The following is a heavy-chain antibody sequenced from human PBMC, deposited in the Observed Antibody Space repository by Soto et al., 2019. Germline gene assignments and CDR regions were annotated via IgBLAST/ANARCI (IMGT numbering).Heavy chain of an antibody. D-gene: IGHD1-20*01. J-gene: IGHJ3*01. V-gene: IGHV3-23*01. CDR1: GFTCCRFV. CDR3: VRRAITATTNWGAFDV. CDR2: VSPGGDVS. Sequence: AGGSLRLSGAASGFTCCRFVMNWFRQAPGKGLEWVSTVSPGGDVSHYTDSVKGRFTISRDNSRRTLHLQMDSLRAEDAAVYLCVRRAITATTNWGAFDVWGQGTVVTV.